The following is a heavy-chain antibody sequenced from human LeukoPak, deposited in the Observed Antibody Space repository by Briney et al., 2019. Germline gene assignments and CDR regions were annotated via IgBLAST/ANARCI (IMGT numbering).Heavy chain of an antibody. CDR1: GFTFSSYA. J-gene: IGHJ5*02. V-gene: IGHV3-23*01. CDR3: AKGANFVVVPAAVNRFDP. CDR2: ISGSGGST. D-gene: IGHD2-2*01. Sequence: PGGSLRLSCAASGFTFSSYAMSWVRQAPGKGLEWVSTISGSGGSTYYADSVRGRFTISRDNSKSTLYLQMNSLRAEDTAVYYCAKGANFVVVPAAVNRFDPWGQGTLVTVSS.